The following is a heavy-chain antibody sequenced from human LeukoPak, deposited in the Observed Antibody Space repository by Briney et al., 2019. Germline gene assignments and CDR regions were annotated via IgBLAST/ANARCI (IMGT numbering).Heavy chain of an antibody. D-gene: IGHD5-12*01. CDR1: GFPFSSFP. CDR2: MSGGCDST. V-gene: IGHV3-23*01. Sequence: PGGSLRLSCAASGFPFSSFPMSWVRQAPGKGLEWVSGMSGGCDSTHYADSVQGRFTISRDHSKNTLYLQMNSLRAEDTAVYYCAKDRYSPPYYFDYGGQGTLVTVSS. CDR3: AKDRYSPPYYFDY. J-gene: IGHJ4*02.